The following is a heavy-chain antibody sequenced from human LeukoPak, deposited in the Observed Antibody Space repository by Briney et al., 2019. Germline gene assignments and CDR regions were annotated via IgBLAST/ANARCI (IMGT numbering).Heavy chain of an antibody. CDR1: GYTFTGYY. CDR3: ARDFRAAMVSDWFDP. J-gene: IGHJ5*02. Sequence: ASVKVSCKASGYTFTGYYMHCVRQAPGQGLEWMGWINPNSGGTNYAQKFQGRVTMTRDTSISTAYMELSRLRSDDTAVYYCARDFRAAMVSDWFDPWGQGTLVTVSS. CDR2: INPNSGGT. D-gene: IGHD5-18*01. V-gene: IGHV1-2*02.